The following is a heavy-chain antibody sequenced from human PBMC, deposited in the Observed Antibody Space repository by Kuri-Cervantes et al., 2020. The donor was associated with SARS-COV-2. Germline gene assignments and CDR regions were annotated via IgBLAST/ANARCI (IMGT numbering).Heavy chain of an antibody. CDR1: GFMFSRYW. CDR3: ARDSMTTRDFDY. D-gene: IGHD4-11*01. Sequence: GGSLRLSCAASGFMFSRYWMSWVRQAPGKGLEWVANINEDGSEKYYVDSVKGRFTISRDSAKNSLYLQMNSLRAEDTAVYYCARDSMTTRDFDYWGQGTLVTVSS. V-gene: IGHV3-7*01. J-gene: IGHJ4*02. CDR2: INEDGSEK.